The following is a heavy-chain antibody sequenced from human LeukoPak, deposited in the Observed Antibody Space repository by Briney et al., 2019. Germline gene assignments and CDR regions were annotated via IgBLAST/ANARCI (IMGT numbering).Heavy chain of an antibody. CDR1: GGTFSSYA. V-gene: IGHV1-69*13. D-gene: IGHD5-18*01. J-gene: IGHJ4*02. CDR2: IIPIFGTA. CDR3: ARMGGYSYGYDY. Sequence: VASVKVSCKASGGTFSSYAISWVRQAPGQGLEWMGGIIPIFGTANYAQKFQGRVTITADESTSTAYMELSSLRSEDTAVYYCARMGGYSYGYDYWGQGTLVTVSS.